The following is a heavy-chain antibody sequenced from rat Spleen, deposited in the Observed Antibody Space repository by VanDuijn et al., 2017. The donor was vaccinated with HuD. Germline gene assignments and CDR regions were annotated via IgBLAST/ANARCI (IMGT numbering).Heavy chain of an antibody. Sequence: EVQLVETGGSLVQPGKSLKLTCATSGFTFSNAWMHWVRQSPEKQLEWVAQIKAKSNNYATFYAESVKGRFTISRDDSKSSVYLQMNRLKEEDTAIYYCTYNSFNYWGQGVMVTASS. D-gene: IGHD1-10*01. CDR3: TYNSFNY. CDR2: IKAKSNNYAT. CDR1: GFTFSNAW. J-gene: IGHJ2*01. V-gene: IGHV6-8*01.